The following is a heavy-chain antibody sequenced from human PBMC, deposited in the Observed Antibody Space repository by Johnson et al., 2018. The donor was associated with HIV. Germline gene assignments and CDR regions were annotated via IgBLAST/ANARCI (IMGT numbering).Heavy chain of an antibody. CDR1: GLTFSNYA. J-gene: IGHJ3*02. Sequence: MQLVESGGGLVQPGGSLRLSCAASGLTFSNYAMSWVRQGPGKGLEWVSAIGASGGRTFYADSVKGRFTISRDNSKNTLYLQMNSLRAEDTAVYYCAKPRYYDNEFEMWGQGTMVTVSS. CDR2: IGASGGRT. V-gene: IGHV3-23*04. CDR3: AKPRYYDNEFEM. D-gene: IGHD3-16*01.